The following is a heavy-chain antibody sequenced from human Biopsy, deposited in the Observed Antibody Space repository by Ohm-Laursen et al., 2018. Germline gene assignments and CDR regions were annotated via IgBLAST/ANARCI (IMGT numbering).Heavy chain of an antibody. CDR1: GGCISSGGSY. D-gene: IGHD3-22*01. V-gene: IGHV4-31*01. CDR3: ARGDYFDSNGYFWYDP. CDR2: IFNGENT. Sequence: TLSLTCTVSGGCISSGGSYWSWIRQRPGKGLEWIGYIFNGENTYYNPSLKNLITISGDTSKNQFSLKLNSVTAADTAVYYCARGDYFDSNGYFWYDPWGQGTLVTVSS. J-gene: IGHJ5*02.